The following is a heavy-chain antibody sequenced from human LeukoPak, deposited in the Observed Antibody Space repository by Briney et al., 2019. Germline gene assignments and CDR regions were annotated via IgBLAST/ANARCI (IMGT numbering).Heavy chain of an antibody. J-gene: IGHJ4*02. CDR3: ASVDYYGSGNYYNDVDY. V-gene: IGHV3-21*01. CDR2: ISSSSSYI. Sequence: GGSLRLSCAASGFTFSSYSMNWVRQAPGKGLEWVSSISSSSSYIYYADSVKGRFTISRDNAKNSLYLQMNSLRVEDTALYYCASVDYYGSGNYYNDVDYWGQGTLVTVSS. D-gene: IGHD3-10*01. CDR1: GFTFSSYS.